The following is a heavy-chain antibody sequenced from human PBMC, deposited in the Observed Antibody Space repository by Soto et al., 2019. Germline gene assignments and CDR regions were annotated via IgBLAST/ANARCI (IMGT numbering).Heavy chain of an antibody. Sequence: QAQLVQSGDEGKKPGASVRVSCTTSGNTFTAYHIHWLRQAPGQRLEWLGWINPDNGNTKYSQNFWGRVTITRDTSASTAHMELRSLRPEDTAIYYCTREEYCTGGTCYRYFGLWGRGTLLTVSS. V-gene: IGHV1-3*01. D-gene: IGHD2-15*01. CDR1: GNTFTAYH. CDR2: INPDNGNT. J-gene: IGHJ2*01. CDR3: TREEYCTGGTCYRYFGL.